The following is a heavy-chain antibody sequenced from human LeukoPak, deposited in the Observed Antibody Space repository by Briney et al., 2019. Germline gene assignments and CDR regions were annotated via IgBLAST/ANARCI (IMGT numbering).Heavy chain of an antibody. J-gene: IGHJ5*02. CDR2: IYYSGST. D-gene: IGHD3-10*01. CDR3: ARHYPINYGSGSHNWLDP. CDR1: GGSISSSSYY. V-gene: IGHV4-39*01. Sequence: SETLSLTCSVSGGSISSSSYYWGWIRQPPGKGLEWIGSIYYSGSTYYNPSLKSRVTISVDTSKNQFSLKLSSVTAADTAVYYCARHYPINYGSGSHNWLDPWGQGTLVTVSS.